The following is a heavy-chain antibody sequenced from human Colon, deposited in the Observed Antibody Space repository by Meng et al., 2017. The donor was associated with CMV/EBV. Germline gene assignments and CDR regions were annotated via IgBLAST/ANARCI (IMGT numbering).Heavy chain of an antibody. CDR1: GYTFTGFY. CDR3: ARDLWSGSSDYFDY. J-gene: IGHJ4*02. CDR2: INPKSGDT. D-gene: IGHD3-3*01. Sequence: VELAEAGGEVKKPGASVKVSCKASGYTFTGFYIQWVRQAPGQGLEWMGWINPKSGDTIYEQKFQGRVTMTRDTSISTVYMDLNSLRSDDTAVYFCARDLWSGSSDYFDYWGQGTLVTVSS. V-gene: IGHV1-2*02.